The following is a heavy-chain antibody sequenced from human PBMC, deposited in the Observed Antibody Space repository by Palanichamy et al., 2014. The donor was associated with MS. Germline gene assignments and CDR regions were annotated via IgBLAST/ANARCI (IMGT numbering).Heavy chain of an antibody. D-gene: IGHD3-3*01. CDR2: IYDSGNSYYGGSS. V-gene: IGHV4-59*08. Sequence: QVQLQESGPGLLKPSETLSLTCSVSGGSISSNYWTWIRQPPGKGLEFIGYIYDSGNSYYGGSSNYSPSLKSRVTISVDTSKNQFSLKLSSVTAADTAVYYCARRGTFSGVPILDYWGQGTLVAVSS. CDR1: GGSISSNY. CDR3: ARRGTFSGVPILDY. J-gene: IGHJ4*02.